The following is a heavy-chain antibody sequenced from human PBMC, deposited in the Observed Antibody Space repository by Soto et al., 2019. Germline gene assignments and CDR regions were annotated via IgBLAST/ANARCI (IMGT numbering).Heavy chain of an antibody. CDR1: GYTLTELT. V-gene: IGHV1-24*01. J-gene: IGHJ3*02. Sequence: GASVKXSCKVSGYTLTELTMHRVRQAPGKRLEWMGGFDPEDGKTVYAQKFQGRVTMTEDTSTDTAYMELSSLRSEDTAVYYCATDRFRFLEWLPPHAFNIWGQGTMVTVSS. CDR3: ATDRFRFLEWLPPHAFNI. CDR2: FDPEDGKT. D-gene: IGHD3-3*01.